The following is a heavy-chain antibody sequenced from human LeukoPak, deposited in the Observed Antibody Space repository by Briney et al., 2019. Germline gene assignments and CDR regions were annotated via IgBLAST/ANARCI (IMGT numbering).Heavy chain of an antibody. V-gene: IGHV3-48*03. CDR2: ISSSGSTI. CDR3: AREIRGPNGLLWFGEKPKGFDY. D-gene: IGHD3-10*01. Sequence: GGSLRLSCAASGFTFSSYEMNWVRQAPGKGLEWVSYISSSGSTIYYADSVKGRFTISRDNAKNSLYLQMSSLRAEDTAVYYCAREIRGPNGLLWFGEKPKGFDYWGQGTLVTVSS. CDR1: GFTFSSYE. J-gene: IGHJ4*02.